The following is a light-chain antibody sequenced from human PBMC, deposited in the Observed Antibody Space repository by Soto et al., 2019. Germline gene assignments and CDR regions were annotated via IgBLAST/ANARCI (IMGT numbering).Light chain of an antibody. CDR3: QQYNSWGIT. V-gene: IGKV1-5*01. J-gene: IGKJ5*01. CDR1: QSISSW. Sequence: DIQMTQSPSTLSASVGDRVTITCRASQSISSWLAWYQQKPGKAPKLLIYDASSLESGVPSRFSGSGSGTEFTLTISSLQPDDFATYYCQQYNSWGITFGLGTRLEIK. CDR2: DAS.